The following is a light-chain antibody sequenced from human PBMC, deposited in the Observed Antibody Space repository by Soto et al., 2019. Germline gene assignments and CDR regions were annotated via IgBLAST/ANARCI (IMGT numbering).Light chain of an antibody. Sequence: DIKLTQSPSTLSASLGDRVTLTCLASQTVNAWLAWYQHKPGKAPKPLIYDASILESGVPARFSGSGSGTEFILTISSLQPDDVGTYYCQQYNTHSGTFGQGTKVDIK. CDR2: DAS. CDR1: QTVNAW. V-gene: IGKV1-5*01. J-gene: IGKJ1*01. CDR3: QQYNTHSGT.